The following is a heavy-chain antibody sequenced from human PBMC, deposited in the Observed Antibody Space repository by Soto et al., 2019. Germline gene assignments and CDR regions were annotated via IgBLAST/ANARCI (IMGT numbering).Heavy chain of an antibody. D-gene: IGHD3-22*01. CDR3: ATTTPHYYDSSGFVGPDY. V-gene: IGHV4-39*01. CDR1: CGSISSSSYY. J-gene: IGHJ4*02. CDR2: VYYSGST. Sequence: LSLTCTVSCGSISSSSYYWGWIRQPPGQGLEWIGSVYYSGSTYYHPSLKSRVTISVDTSKNQLSLKRSAVTSADTAVYYCATTTPHYYDSSGFVGPDYWGQGALVTVSS.